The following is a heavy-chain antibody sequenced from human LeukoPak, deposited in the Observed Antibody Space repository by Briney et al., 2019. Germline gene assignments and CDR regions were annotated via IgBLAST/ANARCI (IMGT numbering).Heavy chain of an antibody. CDR1: GGSISTYY. J-gene: IGHJ4*02. V-gene: IGHV4-59*01. CDR3: ARGRPDFWTNFYTYFLDS. D-gene: IGHD3/OR15-3a*01. CDR2: IYYSGST. Sequence: SEALSLTCTVSGGSISTYYWTWIRQPPGGGLEWIGYIYYSGSTNYHPSLKSRVAISLDTSKNQFSLRLSSVTAADTATYYCARGRPDFWTNFYTYFLDSWGQGTLVTVSS.